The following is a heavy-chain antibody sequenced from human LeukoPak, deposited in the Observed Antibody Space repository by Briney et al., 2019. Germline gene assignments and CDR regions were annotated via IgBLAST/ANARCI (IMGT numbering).Heavy chain of an antibody. D-gene: IGHD6-25*01. CDR1: GASISSGGYY. CDR2: IYYTGST. V-gene: IGHV4-31*03. J-gene: IGHJ6*02. CDR3: ARGRAAPNYYYGVDV. Sequence: SQTLSLTCPVSGASISSGGYYWTWIRQLPGKGLEWIGYIYYTGSTNYNPSLKSRVTISLDTSENQFSLKLTSVTAADTAIYYCARGRAAPNYYYGVDVWSQGTTVTVSS.